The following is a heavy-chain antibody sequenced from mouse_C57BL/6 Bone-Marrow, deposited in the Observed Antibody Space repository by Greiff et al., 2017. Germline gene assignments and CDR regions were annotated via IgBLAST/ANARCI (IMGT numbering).Heavy chain of an antibody. D-gene: IGHD3-2*02. V-gene: IGHV1-61*01. J-gene: IGHJ3*01. CDR2: IYPSDSET. CDR1: GYTFTSYW. Sequence: VQLQQPGAELVRPGSSVKLSCKASGYTFTSYWMDWVKQRPGQGLEWIGNIYPSDSETHYNQKFKDKATLTVDKSSSTAYMQLSSLTSEDSAVYYCARKGSSGYFAYWGQGTLVTVSA. CDR3: ARKGSSGYFAY.